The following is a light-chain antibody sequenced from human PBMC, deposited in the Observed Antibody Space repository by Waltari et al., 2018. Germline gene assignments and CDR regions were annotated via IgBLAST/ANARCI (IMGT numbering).Light chain of an antibody. CDR2: HAS. J-gene: IGKJ1*01. CDR3: QKYESLPAT. V-gene: IGKV3-20*01. CDR1: QSIGIF. Sequence: EHVLTQSPAPLSLSPGESATLSCRASQSIGIFLAWYQQKPGQAPRLLLYHASSRATGIPDRFSGSGSGTDFSLTISRLEPEDFAVYYCQKYESLPATFGQGTKVEIK.